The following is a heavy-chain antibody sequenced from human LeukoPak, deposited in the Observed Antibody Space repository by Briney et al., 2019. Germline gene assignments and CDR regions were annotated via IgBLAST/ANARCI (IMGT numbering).Heavy chain of an antibody. D-gene: IGHD3-10*01. J-gene: IGHJ5*02. CDR2: ISYDGSNK. V-gene: IGHV3-30-3*01. CDR3: AREYPDYYGSGILDP. Sequence: PGGSLRLSCAASGFTFSSYAMHWVRQAPDKGLEWVAVISYDGSNKYYADSVKGRFTISRDNSKNTLYLQMNSLRAEDTAVYYCAREYPDYYGSGILDPWGQGTLVTVSS. CDR1: GFTFSSYA.